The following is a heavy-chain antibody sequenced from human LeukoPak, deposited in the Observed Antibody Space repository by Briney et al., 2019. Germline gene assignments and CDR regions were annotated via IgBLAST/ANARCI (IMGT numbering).Heavy chain of an antibody. CDR1: GYTFTSYY. CDR2: INPSGSST. V-gene: IGHV1-46*01. J-gene: IGHJ4*02. Sequence: ASVKVSCKASGYTFTSYYMHWLRQAPGQGLEWMGIINPSGSSTRYAQKFQGRVTMTRDTSTSTVYMELSSLRSEDTAVYYCARAGWDYDILTGYFDYWGQGTLVTVSS. D-gene: IGHD3-9*01. CDR3: ARAGWDYDILTGYFDY.